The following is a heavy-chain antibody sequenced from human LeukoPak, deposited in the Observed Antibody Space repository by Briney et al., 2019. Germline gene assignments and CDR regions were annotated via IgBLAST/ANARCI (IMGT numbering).Heavy chain of an antibody. Sequence: GGSLRLSCTASGFTFRSYTMNWVRQAPGKGLEWVSTISGGGTTTYYAESVKGRFTISRDNSKNTLYLQMSSLSAEDTAVYYCAKMNVLTGYYTPNFDFWGQGTLVTVSS. J-gene: IGHJ4*02. CDR2: ISGGGTTT. CDR1: GFTFRSYT. D-gene: IGHD3-9*01. CDR3: AKMNVLTGYYTPNFDF. V-gene: IGHV3-23*01.